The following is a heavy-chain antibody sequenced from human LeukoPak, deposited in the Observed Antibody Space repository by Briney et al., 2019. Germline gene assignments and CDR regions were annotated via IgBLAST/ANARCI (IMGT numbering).Heavy chain of an antibody. Sequence: PGGSLRLSCAASGFTFSSYSMNWVRQAPGKGLEWVSSISSSSSTIYYADSVKGRFTISRDNAKNSLYLQMNSLRAEDTAVYYCARIDNYYGSTERWFDPWGQGTLVTVSS. V-gene: IGHV3-48*04. D-gene: IGHD3-10*01. CDR2: ISSSSSTI. J-gene: IGHJ5*02. CDR1: GFTFSSYS. CDR3: ARIDNYYGSTERWFDP.